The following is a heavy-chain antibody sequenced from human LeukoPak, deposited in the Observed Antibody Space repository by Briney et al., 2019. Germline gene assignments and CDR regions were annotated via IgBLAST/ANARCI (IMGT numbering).Heavy chain of an antibody. J-gene: IGHJ4*02. CDR3: VKDIGSGSYRYGGYFDY. D-gene: IGHD1-26*01. CDR2: ISRNSDST. Sequence: NPGGSLRLSCAASGFPFDDKAMHWVRQAPGKGLEWVAGISRNSDSTGYADSVKGRFTISRDNAKNSLYLQMNSLRAEDMALYYCVKDIGSGSYRYGGYFDYWGQRTLVTVSS. CDR1: GFPFDDKA. V-gene: IGHV3-9*03.